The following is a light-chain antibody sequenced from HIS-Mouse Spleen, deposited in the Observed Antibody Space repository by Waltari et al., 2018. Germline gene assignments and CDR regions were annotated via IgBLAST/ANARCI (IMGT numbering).Light chain of an antibody. CDR3: AAWDDSLSGV. J-gene: IGLJ2*01. Sequence: QSVLTQPPSASGTPGQRVTISCSGSSSNIGSNYVYWYQQLPGTAPKLLIYRNNKRPSGGPDRFAGSKSGPSASLAISGLRSEDEADYYCAAWDDSLSGVFGGGTKLTVL. CDR2: RNN. CDR1: SSNIGSNY. V-gene: IGLV1-47*01.